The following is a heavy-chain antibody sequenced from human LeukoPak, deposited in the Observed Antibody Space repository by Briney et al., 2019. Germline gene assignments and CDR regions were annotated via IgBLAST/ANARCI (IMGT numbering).Heavy chain of an antibody. V-gene: IGHV4-39*07. CDR1: GDSINTNIYY. J-gene: IGHJ3*02. CDR2: VYYSGST. Sequence: TPSETLSLTCTVCGDSINTNIYYWGWIRQPPGKGLEWIGHVYYSGSTYYNPSLKSRVTISVDTSKNQFSLKLSSVTAADTAVYYCARVFGSGSWDAFDIWGQGTMVTVSS. CDR3: ARVFGSGSWDAFDI. D-gene: IGHD3-10*01.